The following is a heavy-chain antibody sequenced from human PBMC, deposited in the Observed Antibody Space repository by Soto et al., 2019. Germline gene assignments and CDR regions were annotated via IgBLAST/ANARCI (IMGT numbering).Heavy chain of an antibody. CDR1: GGSIRSSSYY. Sequence: SETLSLTCTVSGGSIRSSSYYWGWIRQPPGKGLEWIGSIYYSGSTYYNPSLKSRVTISVDTSKNQFSLKLSSVTAADTAVYYCARCIVPSTMSILNWFDPWGQGTLVTVSS. J-gene: IGHJ5*02. CDR2: IYYSGST. V-gene: IGHV4-39*01. D-gene: IGHD2-2*01. CDR3: ARCIVPSTMSILNWFDP.